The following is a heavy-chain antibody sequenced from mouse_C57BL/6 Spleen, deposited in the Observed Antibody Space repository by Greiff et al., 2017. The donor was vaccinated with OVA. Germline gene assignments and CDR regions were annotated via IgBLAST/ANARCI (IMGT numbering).Heavy chain of an antibody. J-gene: IGHJ2*01. V-gene: IGHV1-54*01. CDR1: GYAFTNYL. CDR2: INPGSGGT. CDR3: GRPTDY. Sequence: QVQLKESGAELVRPGTSVKVSCKASGYAFTNYLIEWVKQRPGQGLEWIGVINPGSGGTNYNEKFKGKATLTADKSSSTAYMQLSSLTSEDSAVYFCGRPTDYWGQGTTLTVSA.